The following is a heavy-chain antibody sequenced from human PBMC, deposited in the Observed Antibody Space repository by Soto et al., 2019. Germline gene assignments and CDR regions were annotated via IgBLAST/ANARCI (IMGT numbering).Heavy chain of an antibody. CDR2: ISDSGGSA. V-gene: IGHV3-23*01. CDR3: XXXXGGKIGDALDL. J-gene: IGHJ3*01. D-gene: IGHD2-15*01. CDR1: GFTFSIYA. Sequence: EVQLLESGGGLVQPGGSLRLSCAASGFTFSIYAMSWVRQVPGKGLEWVSTISDSGGSAYYADSVKGRFTISRDNSKNTLYLQMNSLRAEDTXXXXXXXXXGGKIGDALDLWGQGT.